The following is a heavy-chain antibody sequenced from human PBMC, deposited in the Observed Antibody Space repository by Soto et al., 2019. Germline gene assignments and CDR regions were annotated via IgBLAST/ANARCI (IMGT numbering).Heavy chain of an antibody. D-gene: IGHD2-15*01. CDR1: GGSFSGYY. CDR3: ARGRLGYCSGGSCYSRDFAFDI. J-gene: IGHJ3*02. Sequence: PSETLSLTCAVYGGSFSGYYWNWIRQPPGKGLEWIGEINHSGSTNYNPSLKSRVTISVDTSKNQFSLKLSSVTAADTAVYYCARGRLGYCSGGSCYSRDFAFDIWGQGTMVTVSS. CDR2: INHSGST. V-gene: IGHV4-34*01.